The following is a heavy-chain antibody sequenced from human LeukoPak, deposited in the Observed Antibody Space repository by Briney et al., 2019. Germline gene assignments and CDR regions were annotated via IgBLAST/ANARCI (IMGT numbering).Heavy chain of an antibody. V-gene: IGHV3-11*01. Sequence: GGSLRLSCAASGFTFSDYYMSWIRQAPGKGLEWVSYISSSGSTINYADSVKGRFTISRDNAKNSLYLQMNSLRAEDTVVYYCARDRYYDSSGYYLGYWGQGTLVTVSS. CDR3: ARDRYYDSSGYYLGY. CDR1: GFTFSDYY. CDR2: ISSSGSTI. D-gene: IGHD3-22*01. J-gene: IGHJ4*02.